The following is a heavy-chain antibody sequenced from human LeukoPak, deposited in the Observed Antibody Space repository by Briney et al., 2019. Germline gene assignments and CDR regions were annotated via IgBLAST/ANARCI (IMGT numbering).Heavy chain of an antibody. CDR3: AREGYYYDSSGYYSFYYYMDV. CDR2: IIPIFGTA. J-gene: IGHJ6*03. V-gene: IGHV1-69*05. Sequence: ASVKVSCKASGGTFSSYAISWVRQAPGQGLEWMGGIIPIFGTANYAQKFQGRVTITTDESTSTAYMELSSLRSEDTAVYYCAREGYYYDSSGYYSFYYYMDVWGKGTTVTVSS. D-gene: IGHD3-22*01. CDR1: GGTFSSYA.